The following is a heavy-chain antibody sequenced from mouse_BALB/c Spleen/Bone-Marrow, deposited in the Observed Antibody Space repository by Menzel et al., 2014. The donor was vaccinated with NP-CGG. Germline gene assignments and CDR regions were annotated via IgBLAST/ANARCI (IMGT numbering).Heavy chain of an antibody. D-gene: IGHD1-2*01. Sequence: EVKLQESGGGLVQPGGSLKLSCAASGFDFSRFWMTWVRQAPGKGLEWIGEINPDSSTINYTPSLEDKFIISRDNAKNSLYLQMSKVRSEDTALYYCAKNYYYGYVAYWGQGTLVTVSA. CDR2: INPDSSTI. V-gene: IGHV4-1*02. CDR3: AKNYYYGYVAY. CDR1: GFDFSRFW. J-gene: IGHJ3*01.